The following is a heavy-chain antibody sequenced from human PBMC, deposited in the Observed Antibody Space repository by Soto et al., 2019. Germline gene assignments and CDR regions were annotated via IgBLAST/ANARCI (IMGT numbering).Heavy chain of an antibody. CDR2: ISYEGSSR. Sequence: GGSLRLSCVASGFPFGAYGMQWVRQAPGKGLEWVAVISYEGSSRHYADSVKGRFTISRDNSKNTLYLQMNSLRDEDTAVYYCSCSMNSGLAHSFDFWGQGTLVTVSS. CDR1: GFPFGAYG. D-gene: IGHD1-26*01. J-gene: IGHJ4*02. V-gene: IGHV3-30*03. CDR3: SCSMNSGLAHSFDF.